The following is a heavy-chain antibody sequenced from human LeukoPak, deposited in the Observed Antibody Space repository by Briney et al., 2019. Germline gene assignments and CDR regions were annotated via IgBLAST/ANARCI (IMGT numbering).Heavy chain of an antibody. J-gene: IGHJ4*02. D-gene: IGHD6-6*01. Sequence: SETLSLTCTVSGGSISSGGYYWSWLRQHPGTGLEWIGYIYYSGSTYYNPSLKSRVTISVDTSKNQFSLKLSSVTAADTAVYYCARDGLGSSGFDYWGQGTLVTVSS. CDR2: IYYSGST. CDR1: GGSISSGGYY. CDR3: ARDGLGSSGFDY. V-gene: IGHV4-31*03.